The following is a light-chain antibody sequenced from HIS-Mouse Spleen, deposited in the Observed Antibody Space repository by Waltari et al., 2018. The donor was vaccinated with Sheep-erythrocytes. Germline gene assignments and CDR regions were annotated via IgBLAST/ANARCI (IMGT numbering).Light chain of an antibody. CDR1: SSDVGGYNY. V-gene: IGLV2-11*01. Sequence: QSALTQPRSVSGSPGQSVTISCTGTSSDVGGYNYVSWYQQHPGKAPKLMICDVSKRPSGVPDRFSGSKSGNTASLTISGLQAEDEADYYCCSYAGSSTWVFGGGTKLTVL. CDR3: CSYAGSSTWV. J-gene: IGLJ3*02. CDR2: DVS.